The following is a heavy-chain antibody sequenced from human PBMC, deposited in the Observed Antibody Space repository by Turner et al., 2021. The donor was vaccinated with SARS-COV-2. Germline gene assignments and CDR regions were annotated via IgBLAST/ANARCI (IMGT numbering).Heavy chain of an antibody. V-gene: IGHV3-23*04. CDR1: GFTFSRHW. CDR3: AKVPPSGDYFDY. J-gene: IGHJ4*02. Sequence: EVQLVESGGGLVRPGGSLRLSCAASGFTFSRHWMHWVRQVPGKGLVWVSAFSAGGGSTYYADSVKGRFTISRDNSKNTLYLQMNSLRAEDTAVYYCAKVPPSGDYFDYWGQGTLVTVSS. CDR2: FSAGGGST. D-gene: IGHD6-25*01.